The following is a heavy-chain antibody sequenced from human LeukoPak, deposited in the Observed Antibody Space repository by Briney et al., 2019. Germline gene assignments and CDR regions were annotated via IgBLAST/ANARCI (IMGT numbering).Heavy chain of an antibody. CDR1: GFTFRNYA. D-gene: IGHD3-22*01. Sequence: GSLRLSCAASGFTFRNYAMAWVRQAPGKGLEWVSGISGNGDKIYYADSVKGRFTISRDNSKSTLHLKMNSLRGEDTAVYYCAKGDYSDSSGYAPLFDYWGQGTLVTVSS. J-gene: IGHJ4*02. V-gene: IGHV3-23*01. CDR2: ISGNGDKI. CDR3: AKGDYSDSSGYAPLFDY.